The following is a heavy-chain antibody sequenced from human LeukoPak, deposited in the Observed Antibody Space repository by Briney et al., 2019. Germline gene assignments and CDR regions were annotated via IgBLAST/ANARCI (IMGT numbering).Heavy chain of an antibody. CDR1: GYTFTSHD. Sequence: ASVKVSCKVSGYTFTSHDVSWVRQAPGQGLEWMGWINVYNGNTDYAQRLQGRVTMTTDTSTNTAYMELRSLRSDDTTVYYCAREPSSGYRYFDYWGQGTLVTVSS. D-gene: IGHD3-22*01. J-gene: IGHJ4*02. V-gene: IGHV1-18*01. CDR3: AREPSSGYRYFDY. CDR2: INVYNGNT.